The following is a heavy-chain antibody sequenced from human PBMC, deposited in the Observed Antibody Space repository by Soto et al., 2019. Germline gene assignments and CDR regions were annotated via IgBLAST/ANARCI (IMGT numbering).Heavy chain of an antibody. V-gene: IGHV1-3*01. CDR2: INAGNGNT. CDR1: GYTFTSYA. Sequence: GASVKVSCKASGYTFTSYAMHWVRQAPGQRLEWMGWINAGNGNTKYSQKLQGRVTITRDTSASTAYMELSSLRSEDTAVYYCARGVRGFILAEYDYWGQGTLVTVSS. CDR3: ARGVRGFILAEYDY. J-gene: IGHJ4*02. D-gene: IGHD3-10*01.